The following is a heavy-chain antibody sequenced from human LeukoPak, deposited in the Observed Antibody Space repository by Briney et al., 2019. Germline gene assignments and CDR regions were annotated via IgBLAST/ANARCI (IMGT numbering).Heavy chain of an antibody. D-gene: IGHD2-15*01. Sequence: GGSLRLSCAASGFTFSSYGMHWVRQAPGKGLEWVAVISYDGSNKYYADSVKGRFTISRDNSKNTLYLQMNSLRAEDTAVYYCARDRSCSGGSCYSGNAFDIWGQGTMVTVSS. CDR3: ARDRSCSGGSCYSGNAFDI. CDR2: ISYDGSNK. CDR1: GFTFSSYG. V-gene: IGHV3-30*03. J-gene: IGHJ3*02.